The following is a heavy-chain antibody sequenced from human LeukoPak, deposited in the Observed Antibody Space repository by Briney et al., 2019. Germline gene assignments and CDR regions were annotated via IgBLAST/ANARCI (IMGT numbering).Heavy chain of an antibody. CDR1: GYSFTNYW. CDR3: ARHVGDNSGTLFDY. V-gene: IGHV5-51*01. D-gene: IGHD3-22*01. Sequence: GESLKISCKGSGYSFTNYWIGWVRQMPGEGLEWMGIIYAGDSDTRYRPSFQGQVTISADKSISTAYLQWSSLKASDTAMYYCARHVGDNSGTLFDYWGQGTLVTVSS. CDR2: IYAGDSDT. J-gene: IGHJ4*02.